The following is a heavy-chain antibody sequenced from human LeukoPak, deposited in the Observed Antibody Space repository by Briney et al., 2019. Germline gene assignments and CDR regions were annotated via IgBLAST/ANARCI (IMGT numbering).Heavy chain of an antibody. V-gene: IGHV3-7*03. CDR2: IKQDGSEK. J-gene: IGHJ5*02. Sequence: GGSLRLSCAASGFTFSSYWMSWVRQAPGKGLEWVANIKQDGSEKYYVDSVKGRFTISRDNSNNTLYLQMNSLRAEDTAVYYCALHINGDYESRFDPWGQGTLVTVSS. CDR3: ALHINGDYESRFDP. D-gene: IGHD4-17*01. CDR1: GFTFSSYW.